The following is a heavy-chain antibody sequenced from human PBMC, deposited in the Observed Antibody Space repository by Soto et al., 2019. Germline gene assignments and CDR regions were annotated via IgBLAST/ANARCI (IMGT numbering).Heavy chain of an antibody. CDR1: GFTFSSYG. CDR3: AKTSRVRGAYYYGMDV. D-gene: IGHD3-10*01. CDR2: ISYDGSNK. Sequence: LRLSCAASGFTFSSYGMHWVRQAPGKGLEWVAVISYDGSNKYYADSVKGRFTISRDNSKNTLYLQMNSLRAEDTAVYYCAKTSRVRGAYYYGMDVWGQGTTVTVSS. V-gene: IGHV3-30*18. J-gene: IGHJ6*02.